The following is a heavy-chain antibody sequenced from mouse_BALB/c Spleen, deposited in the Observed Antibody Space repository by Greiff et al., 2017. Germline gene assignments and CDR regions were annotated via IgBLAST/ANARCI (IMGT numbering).Heavy chain of an antibody. CDR1: GFTFSSYT. CDR2: ISNGGGST. V-gene: IGHV5-12-2*01. Sequence: EVQLVESGGGLVQPGGSLKLSCAASGFTFSSYTMSWVRQTPEKRLEWVAYISNGGGSTYYPDTVKGRFTISRDNAKNTLYLQMSSLKSEDTAMYYCARPGGNYYAMDYWGQGTSVTVSS. J-gene: IGHJ4*01. D-gene: IGHD2-1*01. CDR3: ARPGGNYYAMDY.